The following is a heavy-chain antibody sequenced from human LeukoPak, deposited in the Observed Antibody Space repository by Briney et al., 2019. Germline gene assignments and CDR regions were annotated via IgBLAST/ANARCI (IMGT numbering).Heavy chain of an antibody. Sequence: GASVKVSCKASGYTFTGYYMHWVRQAPGQGLEWMGWINPNSGGTNYAQKFQGRVTMTRDTSISTAYMELSRLRSDDTAVYYCARERIPDYDFWSGREGLDYWGQGTLVTVSS. V-gene: IGHV1-2*02. CDR1: GYTFTGYY. CDR2: INPNSGGT. D-gene: IGHD3-3*01. CDR3: ARERIPDYDFWSGREGLDY. J-gene: IGHJ4*02.